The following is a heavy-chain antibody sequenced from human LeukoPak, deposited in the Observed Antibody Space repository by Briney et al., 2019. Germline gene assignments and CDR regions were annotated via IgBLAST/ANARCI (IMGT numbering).Heavy chain of an antibody. J-gene: IGHJ4*02. CDR1: GFSLSTSGVG. Sequence: SGPTLVKPTQTLTLTCTFSGFSLSTSGVGVGWIRQPPGKALEWLALIYWDDDKRYSRPLKSRLTITKDTSKNQVVLTMTNMDPVDTATYYCAHTGAYGDYPFFDYWGQGTLVTVSS. CDR3: AHTGAYGDYPFFDY. D-gene: IGHD4-17*01. V-gene: IGHV2-5*02. CDR2: IYWDDDK.